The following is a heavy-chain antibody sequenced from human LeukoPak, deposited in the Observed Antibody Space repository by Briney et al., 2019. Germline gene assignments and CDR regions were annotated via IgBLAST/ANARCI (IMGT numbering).Heavy chain of an antibody. Sequence: ASVKVPCKASGYTFSSYGISWVRQAPGQGLEWMGWISAYNGNTNYAQKLQGRVTMTTDTSTSTAYMELRSLRSDDTAVYYCGRDHRWPGSGAFDYWGQGTLVTVSS. CDR3: GRDHRWPGSGAFDY. CDR1: GYTFSSYG. D-gene: IGHD3-10*01. CDR2: ISAYNGNT. V-gene: IGHV1-18*01. J-gene: IGHJ4*02.